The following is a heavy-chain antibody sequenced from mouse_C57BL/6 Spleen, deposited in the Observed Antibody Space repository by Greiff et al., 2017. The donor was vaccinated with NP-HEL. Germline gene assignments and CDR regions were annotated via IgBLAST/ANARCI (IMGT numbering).Heavy chain of an antibody. Sequence: VQLQQSGAELVMPGASVKLSCKASGYTFTSYWMHWVKQRPGQGLEWIGEIDPSDSYTNYNQKFKGKSTLTVDKSSSTAYMQLSSLTSEDSAVYYCASLGLRRAMDYWGQGTSVTVSS. CDR2: IDPSDSYT. J-gene: IGHJ4*01. CDR1: GYTFTSYW. V-gene: IGHV1-69*01. D-gene: IGHD3-1*01. CDR3: ASLGLRRAMDY.